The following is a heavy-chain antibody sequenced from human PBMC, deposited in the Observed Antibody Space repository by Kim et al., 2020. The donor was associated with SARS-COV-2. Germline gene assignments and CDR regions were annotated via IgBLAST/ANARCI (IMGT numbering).Heavy chain of an antibody. CDR1: GFTFSSYA. J-gene: IGHJ4*02. CDR2: ISYDGSNK. V-gene: IGHV3-30*04. Sequence: GGSLRLSCAASGFTFSSYAMHWVRQAPGKGLEWVAVISYDGSNKYYADSVKGRFTISRDNSKNTLYLQMNSLRAEDTAAYYCARDRNGVVVPAAITPDYWGQGTLVTVSS. D-gene: IGHD2-2*01. CDR3: ARDRNGVVVPAAITPDY.